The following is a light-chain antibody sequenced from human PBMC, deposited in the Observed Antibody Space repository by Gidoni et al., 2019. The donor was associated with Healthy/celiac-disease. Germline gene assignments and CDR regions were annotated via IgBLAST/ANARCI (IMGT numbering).Light chain of an antibody. Sequence: EIVLTQSPGTLSVSPGDRATLSCRASQSVSSSYLAWYQQQPGQAPRLLIYGASSRATGIPDRFSGSWCGTDFTLTTSRLEPEDFAVYYCQQYSSPWTFGQGTKVEIK. J-gene: IGKJ1*01. CDR1: QSVSSSY. CDR2: GAS. CDR3: QQYSSPWT. V-gene: IGKV3-20*01.